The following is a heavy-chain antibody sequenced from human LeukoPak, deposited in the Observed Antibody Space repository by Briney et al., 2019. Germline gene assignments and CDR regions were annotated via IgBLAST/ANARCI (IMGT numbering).Heavy chain of an antibody. Sequence: GGSLRLSCAASGFTFSSYGMHWVRQAPGKGLEWVAVIWYDGSNKYYADSVKGRFTISRDNSKNTLYLQMNSLRAEDTAVYYCANGYCSGGSCSYDAFDIRGQGTMVTVSS. J-gene: IGHJ3*02. CDR2: IWYDGSNK. CDR3: ANGYCSGGSCSYDAFDI. D-gene: IGHD2-15*01. V-gene: IGHV3-33*06. CDR1: GFTFSSYG.